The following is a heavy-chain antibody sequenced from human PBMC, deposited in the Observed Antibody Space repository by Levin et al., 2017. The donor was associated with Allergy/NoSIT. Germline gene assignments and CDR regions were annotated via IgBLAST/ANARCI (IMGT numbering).Heavy chain of an antibody. CDR3: AKDAIRGSDQPYYFDY. J-gene: IGHJ4*02. V-gene: IGHV3-23*01. D-gene: IGHD6-19*01. CDR1: GFTFNNYA. Sequence: GGSLRLSCAASGFTFNNYAMSWVRQAPGKGLEWVSAIINSGVGTYYADSVKGRFTISRDNSKNTMYLQMNSLISEDTAVYFCAKDAIRGSDQPYYFDYWGQGTLVTASS. CDR2: IINSGVGT.